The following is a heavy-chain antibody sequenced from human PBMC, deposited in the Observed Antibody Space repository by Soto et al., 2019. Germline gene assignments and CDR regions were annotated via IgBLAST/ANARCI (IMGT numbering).Heavy chain of an antibody. CDR2: INHSGST. V-gene: IGHV4-34*01. CDR1: GGSFSVYY. Sequence: ETLSLTCAGYGGSFSVYYWSWIRQPPGKVLEWIGEINHSGSTNYNPSLKSRVTISVDTSKNQFSLKLSSVTAAGTAVYYCASNSWYDYYYYYGMDVWGQGTTVTVSS. J-gene: IGHJ6*02. D-gene: IGHD6-13*01. CDR3: ASNSWYDYYYYYGMDV.